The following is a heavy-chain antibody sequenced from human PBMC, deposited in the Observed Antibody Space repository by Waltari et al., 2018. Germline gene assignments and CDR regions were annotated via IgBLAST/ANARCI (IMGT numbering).Heavy chain of an antibody. J-gene: IGHJ6*02. V-gene: IGHV3-30*01. CDR3: ARDKCRVTEAYYGMDV. CDR1: GFTFSSYA. D-gene: IGHD4-4*01. Sequence: QVQLVESGGGVVQPGRSLRLSCAASGFTFSSYAMHWVRQAPGKGLEWVAVISYDGSNKYYADSVKGRFTISRDNSKNTLYLQMNSLRAEDTAVYYCARDKCRVTEAYYGMDVWGQGTTVTVSS. CDR2: ISYDGSNK.